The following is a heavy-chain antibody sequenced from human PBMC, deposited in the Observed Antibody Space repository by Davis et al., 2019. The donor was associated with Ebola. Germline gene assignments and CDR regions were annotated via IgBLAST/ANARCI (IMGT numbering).Heavy chain of an antibody. Sequence: MPGGSLRLSCAVYGGSFSSYYWGWIRQPPGKGLEWIGSIYYSGSTYYNPSLKSRVTISVDTSKNQFSLKLSSVTAADTAVYYCARVRYYGSGSPIDYWGQGTLVTVSS. D-gene: IGHD3-10*01. CDR3: ARVRYYGSGSPIDY. V-gene: IGHV4-39*01. CDR1: GGSFSSYY. CDR2: IYYSGST. J-gene: IGHJ4*02.